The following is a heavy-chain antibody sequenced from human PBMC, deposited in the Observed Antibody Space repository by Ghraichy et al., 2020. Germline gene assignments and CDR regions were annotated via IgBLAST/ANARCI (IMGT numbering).Heavy chain of an antibody. Sequence: ASVKVSCKASGENSAHYNVNWVRQAPGQGLEWIGWISTYNGNTNYAQKFQGRVTMTTDTSTNTAYMELRSLRSDDTAVYYCARDDSSGYYPFDYWGQGTLVTVSS. CDR2: ISTYNGNT. V-gene: IGHV1-18*01. D-gene: IGHD3-22*01. CDR1: GENSAHYN. J-gene: IGHJ4*02. CDR3: ARDDSSGYYPFDY.